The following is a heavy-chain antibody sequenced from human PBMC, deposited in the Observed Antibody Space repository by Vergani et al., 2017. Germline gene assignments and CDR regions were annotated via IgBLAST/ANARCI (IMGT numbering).Heavy chain of an antibody. V-gene: IGHV4-34*01. CDR3: ASDYNRDRSDAFDI. Sequence: QVQLQQWGAGLLKPSETLSLTCAVYGGSFSGYYWSWIRQPPGKGLEWIGEINHSGSTNYNPSLKSRVTISVDTSKNQFSLKLSSVTAADTAVYYCASDYNRDRSDAFDIWGQGTMVTVSS. J-gene: IGHJ3*02. D-gene: IGHD3-22*01. CDR1: GGSFSGYY. CDR2: INHSGST.